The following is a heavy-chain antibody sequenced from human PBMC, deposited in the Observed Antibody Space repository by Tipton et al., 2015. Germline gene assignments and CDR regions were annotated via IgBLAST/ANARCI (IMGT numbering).Heavy chain of an antibody. Sequence: SLRLSCAASGFTFSSYGMYWVRQAPGKGLEWVATISYDGYYKYYADSVKGRFTISRDNSNNTLVLVMNRLRAEDTAVYYCARGGSLFDSWGQGTLVTVSS. D-gene: IGHD5-12*01. CDR3: ARGGSLFDS. CDR1: GFTFSSYG. CDR2: ISYDGYYK. V-gene: IGHV3-30*03. J-gene: IGHJ4*02.